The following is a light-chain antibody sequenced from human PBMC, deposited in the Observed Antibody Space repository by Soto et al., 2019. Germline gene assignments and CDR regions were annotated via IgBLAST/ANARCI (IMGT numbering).Light chain of an antibody. Sequence: DIQITQSPSTLSASVGDRVTITCRASQTISSLVAWYQQKPGKAPKLLILDASILESGVRSTFSRSGSWTDFTLTISSLQPNEFETYYCQDYNDHSYTFSQRPKLDVK. CDR3: QDYNDHSYT. CDR2: DAS. V-gene: IGKV1-5*01. J-gene: IGKJ2*01. CDR1: QTISSL.